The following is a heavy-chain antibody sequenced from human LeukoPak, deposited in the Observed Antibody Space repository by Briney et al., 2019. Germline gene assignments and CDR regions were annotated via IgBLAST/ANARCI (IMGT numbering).Heavy chain of an antibody. D-gene: IGHD2-2*01. CDR3: ARSIVVVPAAYHDAFDI. CDR2: IYTSGST. J-gene: IGHJ3*02. V-gene: IGHV4-61*02. Sequence: SETLSLTCTVSGGSIGSGSYYWSWIRQPAGKGLEWIGRIYTSGSTNYNPSLKSRVTISVDTSKNQFSLKLSSVTAADTAVYYCARSIVVVPAAYHDAFDIWGQGTMVTVSS. CDR1: GGSIGSGSYY.